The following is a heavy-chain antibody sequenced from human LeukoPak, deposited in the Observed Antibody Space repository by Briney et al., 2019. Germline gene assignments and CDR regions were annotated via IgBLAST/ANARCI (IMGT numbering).Heavy chain of an antibody. CDR1: GFTFSSYG. V-gene: IGHV3-30*02. D-gene: IGHD3-10*01. CDR2: IRYDGTNK. J-gene: IGHJ6*03. Sequence: GGSLRLSCAASGFTFSSYGMHWVRQAPGKGLEWVAFIRYDGTNKYYGDSVKGRLTISRDNSKNTLYLQMNSLRAEDTAVYYCAKDRGSGPTYYMDVWGKGTTVTVSS. CDR3: AKDRGSGPTYYMDV.